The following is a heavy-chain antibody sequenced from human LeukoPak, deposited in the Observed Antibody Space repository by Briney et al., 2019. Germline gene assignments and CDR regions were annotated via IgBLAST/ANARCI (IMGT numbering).Heavy chain of an antibody. CDR2: IIPSGGST. CDR3: ARPGASSPGNWFAS. D-gene: IGHD6-13*01. J-gene: IGHJ5*01. V-gene: IGHV1-46*01. CDR1: GYTFTSYY. Sequence: ASVKVSCKASGYTFTSYYMHWVRQAPGQGLEWMGLIIPSGGSTSYAQKFQGRVTITRDTSASIVYLELTSLRSEDTAVYYCARPGASSPGNWFASWGQGTLVTVSS.